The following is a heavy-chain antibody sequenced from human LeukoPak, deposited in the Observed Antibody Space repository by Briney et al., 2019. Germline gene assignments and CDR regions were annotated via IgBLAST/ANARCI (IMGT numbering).Heavy chain of an antibody. CDR3: ARTYYDILTGYNPYFDY. V-gene: IGHV3-21*01. D-gene: IGHD3-9*01. CDR2: ITASSTAI. J-gene: IGHJ4*02. CDR1: GFTFNTYS. Sequence: GGSLRLSCAASGFTFNTYSMNWVRQAPGKGLEWVSSITASSTAIYSADSVKGRFTISRDNAKNLLYLQMNSLRAEDTDVYYCARTYYDILTGYNPYFDYWGQGILVTVSS.